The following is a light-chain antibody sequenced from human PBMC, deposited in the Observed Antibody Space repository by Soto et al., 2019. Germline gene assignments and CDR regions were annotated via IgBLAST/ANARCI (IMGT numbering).Light chain of an antibody. CDR3: SSCAGSNTMI. Sequence: QSALTQPPSASGSPGQSVTISCTGTSGDVGGYNYVSWYQQHPGKAPKLMLYEVSKRPAGVPDRFSGSKSGNTASLTVSGLQAEDEADYYCSSCAGSNTMIFGGGTKLTVL. V-gene: IGLV2-8*01. CDR1: SGDVGGYNY. CDR2: EVS. J-gene: IGLJ2*01.